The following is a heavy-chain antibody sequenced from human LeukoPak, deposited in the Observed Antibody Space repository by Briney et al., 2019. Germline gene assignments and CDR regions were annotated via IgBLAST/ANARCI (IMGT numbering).Heavy chain of an antibody. Sequence: GGSLRLSCAASGFTFSSYGMHWVRQAPGKGLEWVAVIWYDGSNKYYADSVKGRFTISRDNSKNTLYLQMNSLRAEDTAVYYCASSYVDTAMVGFDYWGQGTLVTVSS. CDR3: ASSYVDTAMVGFDY. D-gene: IGHD5-18*01. CDR1: GFTFSSYG. J-gene: IGHJ4*02. CDR2: IWYDGSNK. V-gene: IGHV3-30*19.